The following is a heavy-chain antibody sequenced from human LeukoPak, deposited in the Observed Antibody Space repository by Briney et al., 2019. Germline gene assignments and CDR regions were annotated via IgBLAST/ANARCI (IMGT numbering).Heavy chain of an antibody. J-gene: IGHJ6*02. CDR1: GFTFSSYW. Sequence: GGSLRLSCAASGFTFSSYWMSWVRQAPGKGLEWVANIKQDGSEQYYVDSVKGRFTISRDNAKNSLYLQMNSLRAEDTAVYYCARASYSVVDYYYYGMDVWGQGTTVTVSS. D-gene: IGHD6-13*01. CDR2: IKQDGSEQ. V-gene: IGHV3-7*01. CDR3: ARASYSVVDYYYYGMDV.